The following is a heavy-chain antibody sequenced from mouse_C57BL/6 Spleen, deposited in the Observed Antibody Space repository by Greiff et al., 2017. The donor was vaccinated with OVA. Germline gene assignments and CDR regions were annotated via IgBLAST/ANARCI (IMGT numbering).Heavy chain of an antibody. V-gene: IGHV1-81*01. D-gene: IGHD3-2*02. J-gene: IGHJ2*01. Sequence: VQLQQSGAELARPGASVKLSCKASGYTFTSYGISWVKQRTGQGLEWIGEIYPRSGNTYYNEKFKGKATLTADKSSSTAYMELRSLTSEDSAVYFCARSEAQRYYFDYWGQGTTLTVSS. CDR1: GYTFTSYG. CDR2: IYPRSGNT. CDR3: ARSEAQRYYFDY.